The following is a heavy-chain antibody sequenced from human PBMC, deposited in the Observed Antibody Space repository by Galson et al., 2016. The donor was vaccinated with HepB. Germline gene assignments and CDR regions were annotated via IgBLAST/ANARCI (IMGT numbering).Heavy chain of an antibody. CDR1: GFTFSYYG. D-gene: IGHD3-10*01. V-gene: IGHV3-30*18. Sequence: SLRLSCAASGFTFSYYGIHWVRQAPGKGLEWVAVISHDGNMKYYTDSVKGRFTISRDNSKNTLWLQMNSLRVEDTGVFYCAKDRSSGEKSQFRKYFYYAMDVWGQGTTVTVSS. CDR2: ISHDGNMK. J-gene: IGHJ6*02. CDR3: AKDRSSGEKSQFRKYFYYAMDV.